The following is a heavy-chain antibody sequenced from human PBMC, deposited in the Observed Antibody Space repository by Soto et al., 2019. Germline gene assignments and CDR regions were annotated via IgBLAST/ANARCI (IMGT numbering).Heavy chain of an antibody. D-gene: IGHD5-12*01. CDR3: ARLKGDGHNYSPLYY. J-gene: IGHJ4*02. CDR2: IYPGDSDT. CDR1: GYSFTSYW. Sequence: PGESLKISCKGSGYSFTSYWIGWVRQMPGKGLEWMGIIYPGDSDTRYSPSFQGQVTISADKSISTAYLQWSSLKASDSAMYYCARLKGDGHNYSPLYYWGQGTLVTVSS. V-gene: IGHV5-51*01.